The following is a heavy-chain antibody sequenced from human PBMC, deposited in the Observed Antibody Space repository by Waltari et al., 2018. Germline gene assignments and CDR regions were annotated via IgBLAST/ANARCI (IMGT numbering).Heavy chain of an antibody. V-gene: IGHV3-30-3*01. CDR3: ASTYLSGSYYGY. D-gene: IGHD1-26*01. CDR1: GFTFSSYA. Sequence: QVQLVESGGGVVQPGRSLRLSCAASGFTFSSYAMHWFRQAPGKGLEWVAVISYDGSNKYYADSVKGRFTISRDNSKNTLYLQMNSLRAEDTAVYYCASTYLSGSYYGYWGQGTLVTVSS. J-gene: IGHJ4*02. CDR2: ISYDGSNK.